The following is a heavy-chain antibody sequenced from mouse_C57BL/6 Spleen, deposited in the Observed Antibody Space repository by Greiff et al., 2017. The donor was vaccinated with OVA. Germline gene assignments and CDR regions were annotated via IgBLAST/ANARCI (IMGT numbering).Heavy chain of an antibody. Sequence: EVKLMESGGGLVKPGGSLKLSCAASGFTFSSYAMSWVRQTPEKRLEGVATISDGGSYNYYLDNVKGRFTISRDNAKKNLYLQMSHLKSEDTTMYYSARGHYYGSRYYFDYWCQGTTLTVSS. CDR1: GFTFSSYA. J-gene: IGHJ2*01. CDR3: ARGHYYGSRYYFDY. V-gene: IGHV5-4*03. D-gene: IGHD1-1*01. CDR2: ISDGGSYN.